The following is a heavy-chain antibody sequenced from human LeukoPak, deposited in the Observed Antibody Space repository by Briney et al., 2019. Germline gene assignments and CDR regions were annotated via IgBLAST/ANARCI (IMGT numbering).Heavy chain of an antibody. CDR3: AKLAGAAYTWVDP. J-gene: IGHJ5*02. Sequence: GESLKISCKGSGYTFTDYWIGWVRQMPGKGLEWMAIIHPSDSDTRYSPSFQGQVPISADKSISTAYLQWSSLKASDTAMYYCAKLAGAAYTWVDPWGQGTLVTVSS. D-gene: IGHD3-16*01. V-gene: IGHV5-51*01. CDR2: IHPSDSDT. CDR1: GYTFTDYW.